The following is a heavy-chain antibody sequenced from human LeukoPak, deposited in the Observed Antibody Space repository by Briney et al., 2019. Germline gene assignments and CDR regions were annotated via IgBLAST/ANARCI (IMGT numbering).Heavy chain of an antibody. V-gene: IGHV4-59*01. J-gene: IGHJ4*02. CDR2: IYYSGST. D-gene: IGHD3-22*01. CDR3: ARVLHYYDSSGFFSPAGLDY. Sequence: SETLSLTCTVSGGSISSYYWSWIRQPPGKGLEWIGYIYYSGSTNYNPSLKSRVTISVDTSKNQFSLKLSSVTAADTAVYYCARVLHYYDSSGFFSPAGLDYWGQGTLVTVSS. CDR1: GGSISSYY.